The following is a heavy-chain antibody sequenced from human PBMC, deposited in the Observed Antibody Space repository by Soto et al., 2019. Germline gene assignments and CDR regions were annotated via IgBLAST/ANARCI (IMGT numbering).Heavy chain of an antibody. CDR1: GFTFSSYA. CDR2: INYSGGTT. D-gene: IGHD1-1*01. CDR3: AKGGTERL. Sequence: GGSLRLSCAASGFTFSSYAMSWVRQAPQKGLEWVSGINYSGGTTYYADSVKGRFTISRDNSKNTLYLLMNSLRAEDTAVYYCAKGGTERLWGQGTLVTVSS. V-gene: IGHV3-23*01. J-gene: IGHJ4*02.